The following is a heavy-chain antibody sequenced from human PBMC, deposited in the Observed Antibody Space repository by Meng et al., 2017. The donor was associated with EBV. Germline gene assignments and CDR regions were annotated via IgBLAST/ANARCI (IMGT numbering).Heavy chain of an antibody. CDR2: FLPRLGAP. V-gene: IGHV1-69*01. D-gene: IGHD3-10*01. CDR3: ASESGRGYTPDY. J-gene: IGHJ4*02. Sequence: QVQLGQPGAEVKKPGSSGKVSCKTSGGPFRYYAISWVRQAPGQGLEWLGGFLPRLGAPNYAQKFHGRVKITADESTSTHYMDLSSLRSEDTAIYYCASESGRGYTPDYWGQGTLVTVSS. CDR1: GGPFRYYA.